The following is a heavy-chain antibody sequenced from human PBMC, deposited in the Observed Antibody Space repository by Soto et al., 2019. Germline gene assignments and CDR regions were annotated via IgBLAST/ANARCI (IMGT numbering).Heavy chain of an antibody. V-gene: IGHV1-3*01. CDR2: INAGNGNT. CDR1: GYTFTSYA. Sequence: ASVKVSCKASGYTFTSYAMHWVRQAPGQRLEWMGWINAGNGNTKYSQKFQGRVTITRDTSASTAYVELSSLRSEDTAVYYCARDRNRLSIAARPYYYGMDVWGQGTTVTVS. CDR3: ARDRNRLSIAARPYYYGMDV. J-gene: IGHJ6*02. D-gene: IGHD6-6*01.